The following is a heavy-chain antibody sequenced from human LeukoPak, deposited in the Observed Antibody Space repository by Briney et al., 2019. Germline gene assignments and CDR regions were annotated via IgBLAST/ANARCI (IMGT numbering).Heavy chain of an antibody. CDR1: GDPINSIDW. CDR3: VGNGYYALDY. J-gene: IGHJ4*02. V-gene: IGHV4-4*02. Sequence: SETLSLTCAVSGDPINSIDWWSWVRQSPARGLEGIGEIYHSGGTNYNPSLKSRVTVSVDKSKNHLSLKLTSVTAADTAVYFCVGNGYYALDYWGQGALVTVAS. D-gene: IGHD2/OR15-2a*01. CDR2: IYHSGGT.